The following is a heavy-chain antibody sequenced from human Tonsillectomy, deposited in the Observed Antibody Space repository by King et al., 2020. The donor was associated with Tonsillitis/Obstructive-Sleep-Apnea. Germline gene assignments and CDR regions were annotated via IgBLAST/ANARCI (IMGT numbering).Heavy chain of an antibody. J-gene: IGHJ3*02. CDR2: IXDXGNA. D-gene: IGHD3-3*01. CDR3: ARGMEQDFWGGNYSDAFDI. Sequence: VQLQQWGAGLLKPSETLSLSCAVYGGSFSSDYWSWIRQPPEKGLEWIGEIXDXGNANYNPXLKSRVTISVDTSKNQFSLRLNSVTAADTAVYYCARGMEQDFWGGNYSDAFDIWGQGTMVTVS. CDR1: GGSFSSDY. V-gene: IGHV4-34*01.